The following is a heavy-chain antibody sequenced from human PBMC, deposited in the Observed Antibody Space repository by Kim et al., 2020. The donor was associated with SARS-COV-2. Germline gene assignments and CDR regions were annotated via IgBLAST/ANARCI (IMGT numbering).Heavy chain of an antibody. V-gene: IGHV3-15*01. CDR3: NSYYYDSSGYYFYPNY. Sequence: PVKGRFTISRDDSKNTLYLQMNSLKTEDTAVYYCNSYYYDSSGYYFYPNYWGQGTLVTVSS. J-gene: IGHJ4*02. D-gene: IGHD3-22*01.